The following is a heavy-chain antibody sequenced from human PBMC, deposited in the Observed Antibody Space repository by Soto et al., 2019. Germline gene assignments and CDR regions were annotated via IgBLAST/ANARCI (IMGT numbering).Heavy chain of an antibody. J-gene: IGHJ6*02. Sequence: QVQLVESGGGVVQPGRSLRLSCAASGFTFSSYAMHWVRQAPGKGLEWVAVISYDGSNKYYADSVKGRFTISRDNSKNTRYLQMNSLRAEDTAVYYCARECSYGYVVGGMDVWGQGTTVTVSS. D-gene: IGHD5-18*01. CDR1: GFTFSSYA. V-gene: IGHV3-30-3*01. CDR3: ARECSYGYVVGGMDV. CDR2: ISYDGSNK.